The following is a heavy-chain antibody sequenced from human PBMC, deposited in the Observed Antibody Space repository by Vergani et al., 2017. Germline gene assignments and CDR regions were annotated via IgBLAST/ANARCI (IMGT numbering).Heavy chain of an antibody. Sequence: EVQLLESGGGLVQPGGSLRLSCAASGFTFSSYAMSWVRQAPGKGLEWVSYISSSSSYTNYADSVKGRFTISRDNAKNSLYLQMNSLRAEDTAVYYCARDLQLFGVVKDYYYYGMDVWGQGTTVTVSS. V-gene: IGHV3-48*04. D-gene: IGHD3-3*01. J-gene: IGHJ6*02. CDR1: GFTFSSYA. CDR2: ISSSSSYT. CDR3: ARDLQLFGVVKDYYYYGMDV.